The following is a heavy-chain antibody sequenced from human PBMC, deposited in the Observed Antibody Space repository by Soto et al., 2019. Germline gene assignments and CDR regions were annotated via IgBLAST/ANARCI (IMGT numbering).Heavy chain of an antibody. CDR1: GFNFKNPW. D-gene: IGHD3-16*01. Sequence: GESPRLFCAAFGFNFKNPWMNSFRQSPGKGQERVGRIKSETDGGTTDYAAPVKGRFTISRDDSKSTLFLQMNSLKTEDTGVDYCAAMKTYWGQGT. V-gene: IGHV3-15*07. J-gene: IGHJ4*02. CDR3: AAMKTY. CDR2: IKSETDGGTT.